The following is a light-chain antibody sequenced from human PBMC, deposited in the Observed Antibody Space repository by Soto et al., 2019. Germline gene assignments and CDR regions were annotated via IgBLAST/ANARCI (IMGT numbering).Light chain of an antibody. CDR2: GAS. Sequence: DIQMTQSPSSLSASVGDRVTITCQASHDISNFLNWYQPKPGKAPKLLIYGASNLETGVPSRFSGSGSGTDFTFTLSTLQPEANATYYCQQYDNLPPRTFGPGTKVDIK. CDR1: HDISNF. CDR3: QQYDNLPPRT. V-gene: IGKV1-33*01. J-gene: IGKJ3*01.